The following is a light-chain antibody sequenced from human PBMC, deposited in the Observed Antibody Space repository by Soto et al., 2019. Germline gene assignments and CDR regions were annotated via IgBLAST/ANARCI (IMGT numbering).Light chain of an antibody. CDR2: GAL. V-gene: IGKV3-20*01. J-gene: IGKJ2*01. CDR3: QQCGWSPYT. CDR1: ECFIREY. Sequence: ELVLTQSPDTLSVSPGERVTLGFTASECFIREYILLYLQKPGQPPSLRIEGALYRATGIPDRFSGSGFRTDFNFTLTISRVEPEDFGVYFCQQCGWSPYTFGQGTKLEIK.